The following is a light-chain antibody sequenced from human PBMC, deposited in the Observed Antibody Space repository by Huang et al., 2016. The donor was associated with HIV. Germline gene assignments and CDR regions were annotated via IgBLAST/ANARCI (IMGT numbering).Light chain of an antibody. CDR3: QQYGNLPWT. V-gene: IGKV3-20*01. CDR1: QSVSSSY. J-gene: IGKJ1*01. Sequence: EIVLTQSPGTLSLSPGERATLSCRASQSVSSSYLAWYQQKPAQAPRLLIYGAFSRATDIPDRFRGSGSGTDFTLTINRLEPEDFAVYYCQQYGNLPWTFGQGTKVEIK. CDR2: GAF.